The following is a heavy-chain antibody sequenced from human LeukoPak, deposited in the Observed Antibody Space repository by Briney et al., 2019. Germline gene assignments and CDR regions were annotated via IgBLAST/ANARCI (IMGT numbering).Heavy chain of an antibody. CDR3: AREGYCSSTSFSWMIDAFDI. Sequence: GGSLRLSCAASGFTFSAYSINWVRQAPGKGLEWVSYISSSGSVIYYADSVKGRFTISRDNAKNSLYLQMNSLRAEDTAVYYCAREGYCSSTSFSWMIDAFDIWGQGTMVTVSS. V-gene: IGHV3-48*01. CDR2: ISSSGSVI. CDR1: GFTFSAYS. D-gene: IGHD2-2*01. J-gene: IGHJ3*02.